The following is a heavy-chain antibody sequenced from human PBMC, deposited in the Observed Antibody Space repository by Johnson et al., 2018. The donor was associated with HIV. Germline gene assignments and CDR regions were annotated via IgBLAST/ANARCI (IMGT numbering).Heavy chain of an antibody. J-gene: IGHJ3*02. CDR2: ISYDGSNK. D-gene: IGHD6-13*01. CDR3: ALLRGAAGDDAFDI. V-gene: IGHV3-30*04. CDR1: GFTFSSYA. Sequence: VQLVESGGGVVQPGRSLRLSCAASGFTFSSYAMHWVRQAPGKGLEWVAVISYDGSNKYYADSVKGRFTIYRDNSKNTLYLQMNSLRAEDTAVYYCALLRGAAGDDAFDIWGQGTMVTVSS.